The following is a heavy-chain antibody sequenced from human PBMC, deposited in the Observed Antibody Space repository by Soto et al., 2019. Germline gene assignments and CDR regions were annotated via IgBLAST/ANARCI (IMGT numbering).Heavy chain of an antibody. Sequence: GGSLRLSCAASGFTFSSYGMHWFRQAPGKGLEWVAVIWYDGSNKYYADSVKGRFTISRDNSKNTLYLQMNSLRAEDTAVYYCARSPTRIAVAGTWFDPWGQGTLVTVSS. J-gene: IGHJ5*02. D-gene: IGHD6-19*01. CDR2: IWYDGSNK. V-gene: IGHV3-33*01. CDR3: ARSPTRIAVAGTWFDP. CDR1: GFTFSSYG.